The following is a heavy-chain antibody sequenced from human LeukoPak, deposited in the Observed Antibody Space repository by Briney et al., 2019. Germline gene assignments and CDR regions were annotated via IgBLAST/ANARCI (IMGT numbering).Heavy chain of an antibody. CDR3: ARLWSTDCSGGSCPHQPNY. CDR1: GGSVSSSSYH. D-gene: IGHD2-15*01. J-gene: IGHJ4*02. V-gene: IGHV4-39*01. Sequence: PSETLSLTCTVSGGSVSSSSYHWGWIRQPPGKVLEWIGSVFYSGSTYYNPSLKSRVTMSVDTSKNQFSLKLSSVIAADTAVYYCARLWSTDCSGGSCPHQPNYWGQGTLVTVSS. CDR2: VFYSGST.